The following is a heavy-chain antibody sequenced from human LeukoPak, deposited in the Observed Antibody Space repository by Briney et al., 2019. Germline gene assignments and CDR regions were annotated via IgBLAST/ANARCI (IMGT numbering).Heavy chain of an antibody. V-gene: IGHV4-34*01. J-gene: IGHJ6*02. CDR3: ARLGTYYYYYGMDV. CDR2: INHSGST. D-gene: IGHD1-1*01. CDR1: GGSFSGYY. Sequence: NASETLSLTCAVYGGSFSGYYWSWIRQPPGKGLEWIGEINHSGSTNYNPSLKSRVTISVDTSKNQFSLKLSSMTAADTAVYYCARLGTYYYYYGMDVWGQGTTVTVSS.